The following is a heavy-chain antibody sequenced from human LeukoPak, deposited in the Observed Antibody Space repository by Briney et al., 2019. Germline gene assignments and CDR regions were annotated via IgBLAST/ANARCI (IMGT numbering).Heavy chain of an antibody. V-gene: IGHV3-74*01. D-gene: IGHD2/OR15-2a*01. Sequence: PGGSLRLSCAASGFTFSRYWIHWVRQAPGKGLEWVSRINPDGSTTTYADSVKGRFTISRDNAKNTVYLQMNSLRAEDTAVYYCATYSTLNARDFQHWGQGTLVIVSS. J-gene: IGHJ1*01. CDR2: INPDGSTT. CDR1: GFTFSRYW. CDR3: ATYSTLNARDFQH.